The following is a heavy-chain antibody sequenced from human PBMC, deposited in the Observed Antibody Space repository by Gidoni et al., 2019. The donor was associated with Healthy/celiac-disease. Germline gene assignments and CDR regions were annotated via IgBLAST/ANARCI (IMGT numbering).Heavy chain of an antibody. CDR1: GFTFSSYA. Sequence: EVQLLESGGGLVQPGGSLRLSCAASGFTFSSYAMSWVRQAPGKGLEWVSAISGSGGSTYYADSVKGRFTISRDNSKNTLYLQMNSLRAEDTAVYYCAKDRGYSGYDYYDAFDIWGQGTMVTVSS. CDR2: ISGSGGST. CDR3: AKDRGYSGYDYYDAFDI. V-gene: IGHV3-23*01. D-gene: IGHD5-12*01. J-gene: IGHJ3*02.